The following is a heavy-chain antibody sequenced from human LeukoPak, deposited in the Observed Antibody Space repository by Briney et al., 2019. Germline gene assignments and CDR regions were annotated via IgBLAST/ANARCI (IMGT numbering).Heavy chain of an antibody. CDR3: ARRSSSGSWYFLDY. CDR1: GASISTYY. CDR2: IYYSGST. V-gene: IGHV4-59*08. D-gene: IGHD6-13*01. J-gene: IGHJ4*02. Sequence: SETLSLTCTVSGASISTYYWCWIRQPAGKGLEWIGYIYYSGSTNYNPSLKSRVTVSVDTSKNQFSLKLSSVTAADTAVYYCARRSSSGSWYFLDYWGQGTLVTVSS.